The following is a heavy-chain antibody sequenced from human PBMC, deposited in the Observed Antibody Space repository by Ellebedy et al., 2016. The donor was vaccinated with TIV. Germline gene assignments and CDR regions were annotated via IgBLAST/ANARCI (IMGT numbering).Heavy chain of an antibody. J-gene: IGHJ5*02. CDR2: IYHSRGT. V-gene: IGHV4-59*08. CDR1: GGSISRNY. CDR3: ATQGGRLPGYSWFDP. Sequence: SETLSLTXNVSGGSISRNYWSWIRQPPGKGLEWIGYIYHSRGTNYNPSLKGRVTISIDTSRSQFSLKLRSVTAADTAVYYCATQGGRLPGYSWFDPWGQGTLVTVSS. D-gene: IGHD5-18*01.